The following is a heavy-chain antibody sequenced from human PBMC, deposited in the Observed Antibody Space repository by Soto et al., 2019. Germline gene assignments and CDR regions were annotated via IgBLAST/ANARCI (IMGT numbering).Heavy chain of an antibody. CDR1: GFTFNTYG. V-gene: IGHV3-23*01. J-gene: IGHJ4*02. Sequence: PGGSLRLSCAASGFTFNTYGMTWGRQTPGKGLEWVSFITTRGARTYYADPVRGRFTISTDSSRNTLYLQMNSLRPDDTAVYFCARYRSDGSASFDSWGQGTRVTVSS. CDR3: ARYRSDGSASFDS. D-gene: IGHD3-9*01. CDR2: ITTRGART.